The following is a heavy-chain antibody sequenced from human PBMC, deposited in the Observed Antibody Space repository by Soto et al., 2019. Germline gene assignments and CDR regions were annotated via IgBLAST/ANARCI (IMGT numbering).Heavy chain of an antibody. D-gene: IGHD3-22*01. J-gene: IGHJ4*02. V-gene: IGHV4-61*01. CDR2: IYYSGST. Sequence: SETLSLTCTVSGDSVSSGSYYWSWIRQPPGKGLEGIGYIYYSGSTKYNPSLKTRVTISVDTSKNQLSLKLSSVTAADTAVYYCARVSYYCDSSSYYFFDYWGQGTPVTVSS. CDR1: GDSVSSGSYY. CDR3: ARVSYYCDSSSYYFFDY.